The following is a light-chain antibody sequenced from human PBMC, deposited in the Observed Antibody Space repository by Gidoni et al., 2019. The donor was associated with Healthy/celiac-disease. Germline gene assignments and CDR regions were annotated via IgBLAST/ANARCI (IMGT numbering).Light chain of an antibody. V-gene: IGLV1-40*01. Sequence: QSVLTQPPSVSGAPGQRVTISCTGSSSNTGAGYDVHGYQQLPGTAPKLLIYGNSNRPSGVPDRFSGSKSGTSASLAITGLQAEDEADYYCQSYDSSLSGSGVFGTGTKVTVL. CDR2: GNS. CDR3: QSYDSSLSGSGV. CDR1: SSNTGAGYD. J-gene: IGLJ1*01.